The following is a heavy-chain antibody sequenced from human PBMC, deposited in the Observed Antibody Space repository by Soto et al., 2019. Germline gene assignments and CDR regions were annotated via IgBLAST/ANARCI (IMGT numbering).Heavy chain of an antibody. J-gene: IGHJ4*02. CDR3: VKWHTSNFDSLPFTGFDF. D-gene: IGHD3-22*01. CDR2: MSGDGRT. CDR1: GFTFSDSV. Sequence: PCGCLRISCVGSGFTFSDSVMAWVRQAPGKGLEWLSVMSGDGRTRYAWSVTGRFTISRDNSKNTLYLQMRSLRAEDAAAYYCVKWHTSNFDSLPFTGFDFCGQPTQVTVSS. V-gene: IGHV3-23*01.